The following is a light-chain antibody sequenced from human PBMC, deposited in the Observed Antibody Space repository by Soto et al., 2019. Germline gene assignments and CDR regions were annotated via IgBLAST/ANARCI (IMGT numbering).Light chain of an antibody. CDR1: QSVSYNS. J-gene: IGKJ2*01. CDR3: QQYGNSPYT. CDR2: AAS. V-gene: IGKV3-20*01. Sequence: EIVLTQSPDTLSLSPGEGATLSCRASQSVSYNSLAWYQQRPGQAPRRLIYAASTRGTVIADRFSGSGSGTDFTLTISRLEPEDFAVYYCQQYGNSPYTFGQGTRLEIK.